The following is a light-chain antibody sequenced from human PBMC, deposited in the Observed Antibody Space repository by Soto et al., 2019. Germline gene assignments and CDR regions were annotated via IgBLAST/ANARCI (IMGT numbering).Light chain of an antibody. CDR1: QSVDSK. J-gene: IGKJ1*01. Sequence: EIAMTQSPATLSVSPGERATLSCRASQSVDSKLAWYQQKPGQGPRLLIYGASNRATGIPARFSGSASGTEFTLNISSLQSEDFAVYYCQHYSNWLWTFGQGTTVEIK. CDR3: QHYSNWLWT. CDR2: GAS. V-gene: IGKV3-15*01.